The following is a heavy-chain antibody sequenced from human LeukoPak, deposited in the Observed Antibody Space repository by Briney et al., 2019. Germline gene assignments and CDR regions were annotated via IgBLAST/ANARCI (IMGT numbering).Heavy chain of an antibody. D-gene: IGHD2-2*01. J-gene: IGHJ4*02. Sequence: GGSLRLSCAASGFTVSSNYMSWVRQAPGKGLEWVSVIYSGGSTYYADSVKGRFTISRDNAKNSLYLQTNSLRAEDTAVYYCARDLPAAVDWGQGTLVTVSS. CDR1: GFTVSSNY. CDR2: IYSGGST. V-gene: IGHV3-66*01. CDR3: ARDLPAAVD.